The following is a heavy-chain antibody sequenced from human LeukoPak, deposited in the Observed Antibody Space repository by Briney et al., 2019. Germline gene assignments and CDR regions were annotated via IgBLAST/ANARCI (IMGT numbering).Heavy chain of an antibody. V-gene: IGHV4-39*01. Sequence: PSEALSLTCTVSGDSVSSTYYYWGWIRQPPGKGLEWIGSIYFSGNTYYNSSLKSRVTIYIDTSKNQFPLNLSSVTAADTAVYYCARQGTYYYDSTKFTFDYWGQGTLVSVSS. CDR2: IYFSGNT. J-gene: IGHJ4*02. CDR1: GDSVSSTYYY. D-gene: IGHD3-22*01. CDR3: ARQGTYYYDSTKFTFDY.